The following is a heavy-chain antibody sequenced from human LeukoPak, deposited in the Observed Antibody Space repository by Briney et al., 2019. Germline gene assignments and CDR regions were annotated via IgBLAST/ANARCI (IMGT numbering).Heavy chain of an antibody. CDR1: GFTFSSYW. J-gene: IGHJ4*02. Sequence: PGGSPRLSCAASGFTFSSYWMHWVRQAPGKGLVWVSRIKSAGSSIMYADSVKGRFTISRDNAKNTLYLQMNSLRAEDTAVYYCTRDLDYGGKSNFDYWGQGTLVTVSS. D-gene: IGHD4-23*01. CDR2: IKSAGSSI. CDR3: TRDLDYGGKSNFDY. V-gene: IGHV3-74*03.